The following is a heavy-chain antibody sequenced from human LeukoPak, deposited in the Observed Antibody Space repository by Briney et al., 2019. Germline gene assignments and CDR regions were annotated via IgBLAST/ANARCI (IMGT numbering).Heavy chain of an antibody. CDR3: ARVGRGSSGLNEFDY. J-gene: IGHJ4*02. Sequence: GGSLRLSCVASGFTFSSYYMNWVRQAPGKGLEWVSSITGSGSYIYYADSVQGRFTISRDNAKNSLFLQMNSLRAEDTAVYYCARVGRGSSGLNEFDYWGQGTLVTVSS. CDR2: ITGSGSYI. V-gene: IGHV3-21*01. D-gene: IGHD6-19*01. CDR1: GFTFSSYY.